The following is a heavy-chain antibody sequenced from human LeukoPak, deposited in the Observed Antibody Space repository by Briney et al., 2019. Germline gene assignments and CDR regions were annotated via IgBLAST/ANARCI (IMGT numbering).Heavy chain of an antibody. Sequence: SETLSLTCTVSGVSISSYYWSWIRQPAGKGLEWIGRIYTSGSTNYNPSLKSRVTMSVDTSKNQFSLKLSSVTAADTAVYYCARDRRYCSSTSCYYYYYYYMDVWGKGTTVTVSS. V-gene: IGHV4-4*07. CDR3: ARDRRYCSSTSCYYYYYYYMDV. CDR1: GVSISSYY. CDR2: IYTSGST. J-gene: IGHJ6*03. D-gene: IGHD2-2*01.